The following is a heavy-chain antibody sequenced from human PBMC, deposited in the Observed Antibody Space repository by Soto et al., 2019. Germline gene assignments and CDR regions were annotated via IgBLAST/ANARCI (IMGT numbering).Heavy chain of an antibody. V-gene: IGHV3-7*01. CDR2: ISRDGSDQ. CDR3: VRDGHQGVY. D-gene: IGHD2-2*01. CDR1: GFTFSNYW. Sequence: EVQLVESGGGLVQPGGSLRLSCAASGFTFSNYWMTWARQGPEKGLEWVAHISRDGSDQYYVDSVKGRFTVSRDNAKNSVYLQMNSLRAEVTAVYFCVRDGHQGVYWGMGTLVTVSS. J-gene: IGHJ4*02.